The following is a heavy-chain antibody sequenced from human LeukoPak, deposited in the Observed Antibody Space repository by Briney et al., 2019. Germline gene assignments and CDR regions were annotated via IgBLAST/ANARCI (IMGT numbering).Heavy chain of an antibody. CDR1: GFSFSSYA. J-gene: IGHJ4*02. Sequence: GGSLRLSCAASGFSFSSYAMTWARQAPGKGLEWVSAISGGGDITYYADSVRGRFTISRDNSKDTLFLQMHSLRPGDTAVYYCVREDTPATANYWGQGTLVTISS. CDR2: ISGGGDIT. CDR3: VREDTPATANY. V-gene: IGHV3-23*01. D-gene: IGHD2-21*02.